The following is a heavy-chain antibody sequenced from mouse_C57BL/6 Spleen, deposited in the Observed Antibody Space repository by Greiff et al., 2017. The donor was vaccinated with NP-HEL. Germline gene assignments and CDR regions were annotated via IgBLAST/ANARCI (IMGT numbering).Heavy chain of an antibody. J-gene: IGHJ3*01. D-gene: IGHD1-1*01. CDR2: INPSSGYT. CDR1: GYTFTSYT. V-gene: IGHV1-4*01. Sequence: VKLQESGAELARPGASVKMSCKASGYTFTSYTMHWVKQRPGQGLEWIGYINPSSGYTKYNQKFKDKATLTADKSSSTAYMQLSSLTSEDSAVYYCAREDYGSGFAYWGQGTLVTVSA. CDR3: AREDYGSGFAY.